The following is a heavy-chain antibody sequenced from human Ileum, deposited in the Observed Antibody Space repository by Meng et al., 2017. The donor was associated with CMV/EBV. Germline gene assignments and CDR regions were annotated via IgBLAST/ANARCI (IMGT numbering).Heavy chain of an antibody. J-gene: IGHJ4*02. Sequence: GQLHQSGPGLVKTSQTLFLTSAISGDSVASTTVTWNWIRQSPSRGLEWLGRTYYRSKWFNDYALSVRGRITINPDISKNQLSLQLNSVTPEDTAVYYCVRLTGNSWLDYWGRGTLVTVSS. CDR3: VRLTGNSWLDY. V-gene: IGHV6-1*01. CDR2: TYYRSKWFN. D-gene: IGHD6-13*01. CDR1: GDSVASTTVT.